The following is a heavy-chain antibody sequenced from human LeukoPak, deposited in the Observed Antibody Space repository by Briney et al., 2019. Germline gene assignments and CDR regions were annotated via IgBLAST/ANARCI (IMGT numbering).Heavy chain of an antibody. CDR1: GFTFSSYG. CDR2: IWYDGSNK. Sequence: GGSLRLSCAASGFTFSSYGMHWVRQAPGKGLEWVAVIWYDGSNKYYADSVKGRFTISRDNSKNTLYLQMNSLRAEDTAVYYCARDFAYGSGSYYRYGMDVWGQGTTVTVSS. J-gene: IGHJ6*02. D-gene: IGHD3-10*01. CDR3: ARDFAYGSGSYYRYGMDV. V-gene: IGHV3-33*01.